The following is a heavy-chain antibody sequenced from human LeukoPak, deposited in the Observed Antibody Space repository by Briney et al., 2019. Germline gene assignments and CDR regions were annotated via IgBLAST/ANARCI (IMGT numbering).Heavy chain of an antibody. J-gene: IGHJ5*02. V-gene: IGHV4-59*08. Sequence: PSETLSLTCTVSGGSISSYYWSWIRQPPGKGLEWIGYIYYSGSTNYNPSLKSRVTISVDTSKNQFSLKLSSVTAADTAVYYCARHGVQYYDFWSGYQYWFDPWGQGTLVTVSS. D-gene: IGHD3-3*01. CDR2: IYYSGST. CDR1: GGSISSYY. CDR3: ARHGVQYYDFWSGYQYWFDP.